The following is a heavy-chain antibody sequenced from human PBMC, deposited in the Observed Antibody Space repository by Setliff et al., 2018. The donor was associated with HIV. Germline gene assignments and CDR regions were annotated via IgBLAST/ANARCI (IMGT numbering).Heavy chain of an antibody. CDR1: GASFSGYY. CDR3: ARVRLRVPPSIFDY. D-gene: IGHD2-2*01. Sequence: SETLSLTCAVYGASFSGYYWAWIRQSPGTGLEWIGEINHSGITNYNPTLKSRVTISTDTSKNQFSLRLNSVTAADTAVYHCARVRLRVPPSIFDYWGQGALVTVSS. J-gene: IGHJ4*02. CDR2: INHSGIT. V-gene: IGHV4-34*01.